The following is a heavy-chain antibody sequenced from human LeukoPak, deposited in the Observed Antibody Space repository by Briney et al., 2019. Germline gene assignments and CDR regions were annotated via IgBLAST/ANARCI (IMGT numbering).Heavy chain of an antibody. CDR3: ARDYRYSSGWYLDY. D-gene: IGHD6-19*01. Sequence: ASVKVSCKASGYTFTSYGISWVRQAPGQGLEWMGWISAYNGNTNYAQKLQGRVTMTTDTSTSTAYMELRSLRSDDTAVYYSARDYRYSSGWYLDYWGQGTLVTVSS. V-gene: IGHV1-18*04. CDR2: ISAYNGNT. J-gene: IGHJ4*02. CDR1: GYTFTSYG.